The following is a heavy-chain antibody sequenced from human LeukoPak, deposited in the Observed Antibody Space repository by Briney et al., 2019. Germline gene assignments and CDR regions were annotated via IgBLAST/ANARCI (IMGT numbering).Heavy chain of an antibody. CDR1: GGSFSGYY. Sequence: PSETLSLTCAVYGGSFSGYYWSWIRQPPGKGLEWIGEINHSGSTNYNPSLKSRVTISVDTSKNQFSLKLSSVTAADTAVYYCARDYGLYWYLDLWGRGTLVTVSS. CDR2: INHSGST. V-gene: IGHV4-34*01. D-gene: IGHD4-17*01. J-gene: IGHJ2*01. CDR3: ARDYGLYWYLDL.